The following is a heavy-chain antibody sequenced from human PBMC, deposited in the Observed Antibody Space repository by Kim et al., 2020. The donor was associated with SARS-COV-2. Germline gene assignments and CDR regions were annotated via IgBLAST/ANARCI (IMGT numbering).Heavy chain of an antibody. J-gene: IGHJ2*01. CDR3: ARDRYDYGDYDDHYWYFDL. D-gene: IGHD4-17*01. CDR2: ISSSSYI. Sequence: GGSLRLSCAASGFTFSSYSMNWVRQAPGKGLEWVSSISSSSYIYYADSVKGRFTISRDNAKNSLYLQMNSLRAEDTAVYYCARDRYDYGDYDDHYWYFDLWGRGTLVTVSS. V-gene: IGHV3-21*01. CDR1: GFTFSSYS.